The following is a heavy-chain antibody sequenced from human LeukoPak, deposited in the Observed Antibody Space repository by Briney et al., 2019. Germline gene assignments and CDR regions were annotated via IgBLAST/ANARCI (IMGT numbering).Heavy chain of an antibody. CDR1: GYTFTSYG. CDR2: ISAGNGTT. CDR3: ASISYDSSGRNWFDP. J-gene: IGHJ5*02. V-gene: IGHV1-18*01. D-gene: IGHD3-22*01. Sequence: VASVKVSCKASGYTFTSYGISWVRQAPGQGLEWMGWISAGNGTTYYAQKLQGRVTMTTDTSTGTAYMELRSLGSDDTAVYYCASISYDSSGRNWFDPWGQGTLVTVSS.